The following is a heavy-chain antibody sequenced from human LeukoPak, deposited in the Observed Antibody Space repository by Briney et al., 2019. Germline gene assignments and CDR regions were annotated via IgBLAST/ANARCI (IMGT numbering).Heavy chain of an antibody. CDR2: ISYDGSNK. D-gene: IGHD5-18*01. J-gene: IGHJ6*04. V-gene: IGHV3-30*18. Sequence: GGSLRLSCAAPGFTFSSYGMHWVRQAPGKGLEWVAVISYDGSNKYYADSVKGRFTISRDNSKNTLYLQMNSLRAEDTAVYYCAKDISVDTAMVIGMDVWGKGTTVTVSS. CDR3: AKDISVDTAMVIGMDV. CDR1: GFTFSSYG.